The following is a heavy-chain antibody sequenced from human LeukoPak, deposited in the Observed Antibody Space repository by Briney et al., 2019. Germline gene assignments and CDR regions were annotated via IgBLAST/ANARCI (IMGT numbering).Heavy chain of an antibody. CDR1: GFTFSSYA. V-gene: IGHV3-23*01. D-gene: IGHD3-9*01. CDR3: ARNGRYDILTGHPSYYYYYMDV. J-gene: IGHJ6*03. Sequence: GGSLRLSCAASGFTFSSYAMSWVRQAPGKGLEWVSFISGSDGRTYYVDSVKGRFTISRDNAKNSLYLQMNSLRAEDTAVYYCARNGRYDILTGHPSYYYYYMDVWGKGTTVTISS. CDR2: ISGSDGRT.